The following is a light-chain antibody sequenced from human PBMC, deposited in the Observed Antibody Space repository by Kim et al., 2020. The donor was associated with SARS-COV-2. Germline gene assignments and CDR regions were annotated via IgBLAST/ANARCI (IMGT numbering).Light chain of an antibody. CDR1: TLPKQY. CDR3: QSADSSGAYKV. CDR2: KDS. J-gene: IGLJ3*02. V-gene: IGLV3-25*03. Sequence: SPGQTDRITCSGDTLPKQYAYWYQQKTGQAPVLVIYKDSERPSGIPERFSGSSSGTTVTLSITGVQAEDEADYYCQSADSSGAYKVFGGGTQLTVL.